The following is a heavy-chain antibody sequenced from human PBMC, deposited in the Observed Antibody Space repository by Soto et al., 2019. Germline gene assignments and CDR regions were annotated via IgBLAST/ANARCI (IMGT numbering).Heavy chain of an antibody. CDR1: GGSFSGYY. V-gene: IGHV4-34*01. D-gene: IGHD2-15*01. Sequence: SETLSLTCAVYGGSFSGYYGSWIRQPPGKGLEWIGEINHSGSTNYNPSLKSRVTISVDTSKSQFSLKLSSVTAADTAVYYCASVTDCSGGSCYPGTFDYWGQGTLVTVSS. J-gene: IGHJ4*02. CDR2: INHSGST. CDR3: ASVTDCSGGSCYPGTFDY.